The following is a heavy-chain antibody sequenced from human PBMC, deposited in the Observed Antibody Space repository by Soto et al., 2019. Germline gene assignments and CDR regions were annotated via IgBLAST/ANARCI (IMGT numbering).Heavy chain of an antibody. CDR3: SRTPHGDYCDC. CDR1: GLIVSINY. J-gene: IGHJ4*02. Sequence: EVQLVDSGGGLIQPGGSLRLACAASGLIVSINYMSWFHQAPGKGLERFSVIYSNNSTYYADSVKGRFTIHRYNSKNTQYLQMNSLRVEDTAVYFCSRTPHGDYCDCWGQGTLVTDSS. V-gene: IGHV3-53*01. CDR2: IYSNNST. D-gene: IGHD4-17*01.